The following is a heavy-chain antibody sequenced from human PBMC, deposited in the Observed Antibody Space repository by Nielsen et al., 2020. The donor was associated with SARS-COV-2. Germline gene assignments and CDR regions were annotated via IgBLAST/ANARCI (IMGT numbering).Heavy chain of an antibody. CDR3: ARHAPGYYDY. J-gene: IGHJ4*02. V-gene: IGHV4-39*01. Sequence: VRQMPGKGLEWIGSIYYSGSTYYNPSLKSRVTISVDTSKNQFSLKLSSVTAADTAVYHCARHAPGYYDYWGQGTLVTVSS. CDR2: IYYSGST.